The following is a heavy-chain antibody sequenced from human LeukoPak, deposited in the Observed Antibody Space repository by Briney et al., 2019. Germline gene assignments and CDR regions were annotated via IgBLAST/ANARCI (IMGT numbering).Heavy chain of an antibody. CDR2: ISYDGSNK. CDR3: AKDGVGATKGYYYYYMDV. Sequence: GGSLRLSCAASGFTFSSYGMHWVRRAPGKGLEWVAVISYDGSNKYYADSVKGRFTISRDNSKNTLYLQMNSLRAEDTAVYYCAKDGVGATKGYYYYYMDVWGKGTTVTVSS. CDR1: GFTFSSYG. J-gene: IGHJ6*03. V-gene: IGHV3-30*18. D-gene: IGHD1-26*01.